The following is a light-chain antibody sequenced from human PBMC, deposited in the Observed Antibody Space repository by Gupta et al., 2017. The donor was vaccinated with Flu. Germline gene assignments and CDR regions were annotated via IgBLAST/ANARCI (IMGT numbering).Light chain of an antibody. CDR1: QNIGSW. CDR2: KAS. Sequence: PSTLSASVGDEVTITCRASQNIGSWLAWYQQKPGKAPKLLIYKASDLEKGVPSRFSGSGSGTEFTLTISSLQPEDFATYFCQQYNTFSWTFGQGTKVEI. CDR3: QQYNTFSWT. V-gene: IGKV1-5*03. J-gene: IGKJ1*01.